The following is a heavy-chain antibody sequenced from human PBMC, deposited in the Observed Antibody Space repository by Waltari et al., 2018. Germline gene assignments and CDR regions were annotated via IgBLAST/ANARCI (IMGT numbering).Heavy chain of an antibody. V-gene: IGHV4-39*07. Sequence: QLQLQESGPGLVKPSETLSLPCTVSGCSIRTSSYYWGWIRQPPGKGLEWIGSIYYSGSTDYNPSLKSRVTISVDTSKNQFSLKLSSVTAADTAVYYCARAQRGIFGVVTTPVDYWGQGTLVTVSS. D-gene: IGHD3-3*01. J-gene: IGHJ4*02. CDR1: GCSIRTSSYY. CDR3: ARAQRGIFGVVTTPVDY. CDR2: IYYSGST.